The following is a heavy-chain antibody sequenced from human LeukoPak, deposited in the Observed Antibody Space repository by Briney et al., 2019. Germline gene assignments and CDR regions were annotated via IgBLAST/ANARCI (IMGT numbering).Heavy chain of an antibody. V-gene: IGHV1-2*04. CDR2: INPNSGGT. CDR3: ARDRELGPVFTLDV. CDR1: GYTFTGYY. J-gene: IGHJ6*02. Sequence: GASVKVSCKASGYTFTGYYMHWVRQAPGQGLEWMGWINPNSGGTNYAQKFQGWVTMTRDTSIRTAYMELSRLGSDDTAVYYCARDRELGPVFTLDVWGQGTTVTVSS. D-gene: IGHD3-10*01.